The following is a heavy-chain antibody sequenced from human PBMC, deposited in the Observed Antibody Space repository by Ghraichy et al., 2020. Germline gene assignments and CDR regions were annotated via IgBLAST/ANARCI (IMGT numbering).Heavy chain of an antibody. J-gene: IGHJ4*02. V-gene: IGHV3-53*01. D-gene: IGHD1-26*01. CDR3: ARDYRRDSD. CDR2: IYSGGST. Sequence: GESLNISCAASGFTVSSNYMSWVRQAPGKGLEWVSVIYSGGSTYNADSVKGRFTISRDNSKNTLLLQMNSLRAEDTAVYYCARDYRRDSDWGQGTLVTVSS. CDR1: GFTVSSNY.